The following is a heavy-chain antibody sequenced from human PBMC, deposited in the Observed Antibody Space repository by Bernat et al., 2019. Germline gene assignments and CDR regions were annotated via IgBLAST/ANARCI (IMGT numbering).Heavy chain of an antibody. V-gene: IGHV1-3*01. Sequence: QVQLVQSGAEVKKPGASVKVSCKASGYTFTSYAMHWVRQAPGQRLEWMGWINAGNGNTKYSQKFQGRVTITRDTSANTAYMELSSLRSEDTAVYYCARGTRMVQGVIIYYYYYMDVWGKGTTVTVSS. D-gene: IGHD3-10*01. CDR2: INAGNGNT. CDR3: ARGTRMVQGVIIYYYYYMDV. CDR1: GYTFTSYA. J-gene: IGHJ6*03.